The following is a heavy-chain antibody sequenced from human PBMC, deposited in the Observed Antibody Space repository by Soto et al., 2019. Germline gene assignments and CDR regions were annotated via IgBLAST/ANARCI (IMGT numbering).Heavy chain of an antibody. CDR3: AAAGINGSYYGVFDY. CDR1: GYTFTSYD. CDR2: MNPNSGNT. V-gene: IGHV1-8*01. J-gene: IGHJ4*02. D-gene: IGHD1-26*01. Sequence: SSVNVSCKASGYTFTSYDINWVRQATGQGLEWMGWMNPNSGNTGYAQKFQGRVTMTRNTSISTAYMELSSLRSEDTAVYYCAAAGINGSYYGVFDYWGQGTLVTVSS.